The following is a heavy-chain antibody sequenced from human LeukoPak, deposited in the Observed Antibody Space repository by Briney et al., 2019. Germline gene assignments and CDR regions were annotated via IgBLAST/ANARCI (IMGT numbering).Heavy chain of an antibody. J-gene: IGHJ4*02. Sequence: SETLSLTCNVSGDSMENHYWSWIRQPPGKGLEWIGYVLDSERTKDNPSLKSRATLSADTSKNQFSLRLTSVTAADSAMYYCATIKRGSIFGYFDFWGQGVLVTVSS. D-gene: IGHD5-18*01. CDR2: VLDSERT. CDR3: ATIKRGSIFGYFDF. V-gene: IGHV4-59*11. CDR1: GDSMENHY.